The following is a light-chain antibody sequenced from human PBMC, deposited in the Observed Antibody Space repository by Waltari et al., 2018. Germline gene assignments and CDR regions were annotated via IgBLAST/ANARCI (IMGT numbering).Light chain of an antibody. CDR2: GAS. CDR1: QRVSSN. Sequence: EIVITHSPATLSVSAGERSTLSCRASQRVSSNLAWYQQKAGQAPRLLIYGASTRATGIPARFSGSGSGTEFTLSISSLQSEDVAVYYCQQYNDWPPWTFGQGTKVEIK. J-gene: IGKJ1*01. V-gene: IGKV3-15*01. CDR3: QQYNDWPPWT.